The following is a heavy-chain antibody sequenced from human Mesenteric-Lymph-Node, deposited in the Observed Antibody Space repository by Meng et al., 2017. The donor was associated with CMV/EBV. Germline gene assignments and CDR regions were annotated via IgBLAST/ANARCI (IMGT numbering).Heavy chain of an antibody. CDR1: GFTFDGYA. CDR2: ISWNSGSI. Sequence: SLKISCAASGFTFDGYAMHWVRQAPGKGLEWVSGISWNSGSIGYADSVKGRFTISRDNAKNSLYLQMNSLRAEDTALYYCAKVDVGSSPNFDYWGQGTLVTVSS. J-gene: IGHJ4*02. D-gene: IGHD2-15*01. CDR3: AKVDVGSSPNFDY. V-gene: IGHV3-9*01.